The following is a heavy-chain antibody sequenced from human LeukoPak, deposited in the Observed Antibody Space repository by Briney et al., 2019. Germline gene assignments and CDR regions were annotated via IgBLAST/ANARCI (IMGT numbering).Heavy chain of an antibody. CDR2: IKHDGSET. D-gene: IGHD6-19*01. CDR3: ARDPGNKGSDWYYFDC. J-gene: IGHJ4*02. CDR1: GFTFGTYW. V-gene: IGHV3-7*01. Sequence: GGSLRLSCAASGFTFGTYWMNWVRQAPGKGLEWVANIKHDGSETYYVDSVEGRFTISRDNAKNSLYLQMNSLRVEDTAVYYCARDPGNKGSDWYYFDCWGQGTLVTVSS.